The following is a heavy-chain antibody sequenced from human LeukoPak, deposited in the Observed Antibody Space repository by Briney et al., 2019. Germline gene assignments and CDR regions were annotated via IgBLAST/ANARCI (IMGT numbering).Heavy chain of an antibody. V-gene: IGHV1-46*01. D-gene: IGHD1-26*01. Sequence: ASVKVSCKGSGYTFTSYYMHWVRQAPGQGLEWMGIINPSGGSTSYAQKFRGRVTMTRDTSTSTVYMELSSLRSEDTAVYYCARPEVVGATSLWFDPWGQGTLVTVSS. CDR3: ARPEVVGATSLWFDP. CDR2: INPSGGST. J-gene: IGHJ5*02. CDR1: GYTFTSYY.